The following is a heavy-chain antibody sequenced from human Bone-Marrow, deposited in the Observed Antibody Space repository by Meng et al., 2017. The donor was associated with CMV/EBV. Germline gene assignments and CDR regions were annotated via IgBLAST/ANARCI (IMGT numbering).Heavy chain of an antibody. CDR1: GFSFSFYG. J-gene: IGHJ4*02. CDR2: ISDDSTYI. Sequence: GESLKISCAASGFSFSFYGVTWVRQAPGKGLEWVSSISDDSTYIYYADSVKGRFTISRDNAKNSLYLQMNSLRAEDTAVYYCVRAFDYWGQGALVTVSS. V-gene: IGHV3-21*01. CDR3: VRAFDY.